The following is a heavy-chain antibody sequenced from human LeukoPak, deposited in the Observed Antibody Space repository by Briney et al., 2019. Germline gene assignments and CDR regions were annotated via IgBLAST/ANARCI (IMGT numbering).Heavy chain of an antibody. CDR2: INPNSGGT. J-gene: IGHJ6*02. D-gene: IGHD6-6*01. V-gene: IGHV1-2*02. CDR3: ARAAKAARPSDV. CDR1: TFXXXY. Sequence: TFXXXYMHWVRQXPGQGLEWMGWINPNSGGTNYAQKFQGRGTMTRDTSISTAYMELSRLRSDDTAVYYCARAAKAARPSDVWGQGTTVTVSS.